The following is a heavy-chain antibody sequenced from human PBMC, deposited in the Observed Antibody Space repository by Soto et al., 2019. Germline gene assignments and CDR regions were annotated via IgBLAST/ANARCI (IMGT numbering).Heavy chain of an antibody. Sequence: SQTLSLTCTVSGGSISSSSYYWGWIRQPPGKGLEWIGSIYYSGSTYYNPSLKSRVTISVDTSKNQFSRKLSSVTAADTAVYYCARLNKERADCSSTSCYVIWDWFDPWGQGTLVTVSS. CDR1: GGSISSSSYY. CDR2: IYYSGST. D-gene: IGHD2-2*01. CDR3: ARLNKERADCSSTSCYVIWDWFDP. J-gene: IGHJ5*02. V-gene: IGHV4-39*01.